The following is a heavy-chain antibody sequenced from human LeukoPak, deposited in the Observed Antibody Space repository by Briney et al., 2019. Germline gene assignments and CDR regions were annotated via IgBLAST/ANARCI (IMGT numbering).Heavy chain of an antibody. V-gene: IGHV4-61*05. CDR3: ARDAVTTMTYYYYYMDV. Sequence: PSETLSLTCTVSGGSISSSSYYWGWIRQPPGKGLEWIGYIYYSGSTNYNPSLKSRVTMSVDTSKNQFSLKLSSVTAADTAVYYCARDAVTTMTYYYYYMDVWGKGTTVTVSS. J-gene: IGHJ6*03. CDR1: GGSISSSSYY. D-gene: IGHD4-17*01. CDR2: IYYSGST.